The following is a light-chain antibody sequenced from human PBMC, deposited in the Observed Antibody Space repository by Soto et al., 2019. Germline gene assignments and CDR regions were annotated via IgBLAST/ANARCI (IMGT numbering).Light chain of an antibody. J-gene: IGLJ2*01. Sequence: QSALTQPPSASGSPGQSVTISCTGTSSDVGGYNYVSWYQQHPGKAPKFLIFEVSRRPSGVPDRFSGSKSGNRASLTVSGLQVDDEADYYCSSYAGSNNPVIFGGGTQLTVL. CDR2: EVS. V-gene: IGLV2-8*01. CDR3: SSYAGSNNPVI. CDR1: SSDVGGYNY.